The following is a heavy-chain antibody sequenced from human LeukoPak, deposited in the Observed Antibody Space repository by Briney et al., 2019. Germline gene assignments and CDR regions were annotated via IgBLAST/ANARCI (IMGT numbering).Heavy chain of an antibody. Sequence: PGGSLRLSCAASGFTFSSCGMHWVRQAPGKGLEWVAVISYDGSNKYYADSVKGRFTISRDNSKNTLYLQMNSLRAEDTAVYYCAKDLDWNDAFDIWGQGTMVTVSS. CDR1: GFTFSSCG. D-gene: IGHD1-1*01. CDR3: AKDLDWNDAFDI. CDR2: ISYDGSNK. J-gene: IGHJ3*02. V-gene: IGHV3-30*18.